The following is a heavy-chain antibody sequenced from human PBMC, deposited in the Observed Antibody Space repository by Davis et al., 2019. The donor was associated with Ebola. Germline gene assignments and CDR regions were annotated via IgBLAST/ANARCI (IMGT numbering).Heavy chain of an antibody. CDR1: GFSFSEYY. CDR2: ITSSSTYT. CDR3: TRHVSGDFWYFDL. J-gene: IGHJ2*01. V-gene: IGHV3-11*03. Sequence: PGGSLRLSCAASGFSFSEYYMSWIRQAPGKGLEWVSYITSSSTYTDYADSVKGRFSISRDNAKNSLFLQMNSLRAEDTAVYYCTRHVSGDFWYFDLWGRGTLVTVSS. D-gene: IGHD4-17*01.